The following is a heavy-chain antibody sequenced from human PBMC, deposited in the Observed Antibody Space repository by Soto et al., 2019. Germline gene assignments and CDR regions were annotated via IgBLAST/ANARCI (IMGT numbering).Heavy chain of an antibody. Sequence: SETLSLTCTFSGDSISSYYWSLIRQPPGKGLEWIGYIYYSGSTNYNPSLKSRVTISVDTSKNQFSLNLSSVTAADTAVYYCASSNIAAAGFYNYVMDVWGRGTTVPVPS. J-gene: IGHJ6*02. V-gene: IGHV4-59*01. CDR1: GDSISSYY. CDR2: IYYSGST. CDR3: ASSNIAAAGFYNYVMDV. D-gene: IGHD6-13*01.